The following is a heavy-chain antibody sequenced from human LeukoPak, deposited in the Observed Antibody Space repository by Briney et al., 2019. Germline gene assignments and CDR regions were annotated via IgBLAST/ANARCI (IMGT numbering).Heavy chain of an antibody. V-gene: IGHV3-21*01. CDR3: ARDPYSGSHAFDI. CDR1: GFTFSSYA. J-gene: IGHJ3*02. CDR2: ISSSGDYK. D-gene: IGHD1-26*01. Sequence: GGSLRLSCAASGFTFSSYAMSWVRQAPGKGLEWVSFISSSGDYKYYADSVKGRFTISRDNSKNALYLQMNSLRAEDTAVYYCARDPYSGSHAFDIWGQGTMVTVSS.